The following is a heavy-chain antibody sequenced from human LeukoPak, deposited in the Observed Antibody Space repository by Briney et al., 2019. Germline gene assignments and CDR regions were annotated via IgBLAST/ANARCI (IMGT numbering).Heavy chain of an antibody. D-gene: IGHD3-22*01. Sequence: PSETLSLTCTVSGGSISSSSYYWGWIRQPPGKGLEWIGSIYYSGSTYYNPSLKSRVTISVDTSKNQFSLKLSSVTAADTAVYYCARQTRTMIVVVIRLDAFDIWGQGTMVTVSS. CDR2: IYYSGST. CDR1: GGSISSSSYY. J-gene: IGHJ3*02. CDR3: ARQTRTMIVVVIRLDAFDI. V-gene: IGHV4-39*01.